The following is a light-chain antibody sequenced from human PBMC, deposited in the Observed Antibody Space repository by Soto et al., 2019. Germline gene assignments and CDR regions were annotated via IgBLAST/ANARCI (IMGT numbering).Light chain of an antibody. CDR3: QQCRKCPGT. CDR2: GAS. V-gene: IGKV3-15*01. Sequence: EVVMTQSPATLSVSPGEGATLSCRASQSVSSNLAWYQQKPGQAPRLLIYGASTRATSIPARLSGSGSGTEFTLTIGILKSEDFAVYYFQQCRKCPGTCGQGTKVEIQ. CDR1: QSVSSN. J-gene: IGKJ1*01.